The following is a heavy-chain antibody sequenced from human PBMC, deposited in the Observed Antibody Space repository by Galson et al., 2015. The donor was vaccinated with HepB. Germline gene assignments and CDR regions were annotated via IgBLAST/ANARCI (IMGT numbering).Heavy chain of an antibody. CDR3: AREGGTLYYYGMDV. V-gene: IGHV1-2*02. CDR2: INPNSGGT. J-gene: IGHJ6*02. CDR1: GYTFTGYY. Sequence: SVKVSCKASGYTFTGYYMHWVRQAPGQGLEWMGWINPNSGGTNYAQKFQGRVTMTRDTSISTAYMELSRLRSDDTAVYYCAREGGTLYYYGMDVWGQGTTVTVSS.